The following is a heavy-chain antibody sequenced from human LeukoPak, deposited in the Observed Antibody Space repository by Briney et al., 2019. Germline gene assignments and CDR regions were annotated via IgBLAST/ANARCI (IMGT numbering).Heavy chain of an antibody. J-gene: IGHJ4*02. D-gene: IGHD3-10*01. CDR3: ATHPRDHWFGYLQL. CDR1: GFTFSRYW. V-gene: IGHV3-7*01. CDR2: IKQDGSDE. Sequence: GGSLRLSCAASGFTFSRYWMCWVRQAPGKGLEWVANIKQDGSDEYYVDSVKGRFSISRDNPHNSLYLQMYNLRVEDTAIYYCATHPRDHWFGYLQLWGQGTLVTVSS.